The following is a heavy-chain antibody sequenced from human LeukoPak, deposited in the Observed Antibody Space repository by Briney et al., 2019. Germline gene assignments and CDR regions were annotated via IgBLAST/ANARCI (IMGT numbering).Heavy chain of an antibody. CDR3: ARQAPVPGDAFDI. J-gene: IGHJ3*02. CDR2: INQSGST. CDR1: GGSFSDYY. Sequence: SETLSLTCAVYGGSFSDYYWSWIRQPPGKGLEWIGEINQSGSTYYNPSLKSRVTISLDTSKNQFSLKLSSVTAADTAVYYCARQAPVPGDAFDIWGQGTMVTVSS. D-gene: IGHD3-10*01. V-gene: IGHV4-34*01.